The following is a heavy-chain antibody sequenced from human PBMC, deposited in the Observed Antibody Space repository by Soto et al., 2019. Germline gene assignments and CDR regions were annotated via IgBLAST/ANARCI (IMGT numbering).Heavy chain of an antibody. CDR3: ARMNVDSYQFYYAMDV. CDR2: IFSDSER. Sequence: SGPTLVNPTETLTLTCTVSGFSLTTGKMGVSWIRQPPGKALEWLAHIFSDSERSYSTSLQGRLTISKDTSGSQVVLSMTNVDPVDTATYYXARMNVDSYQFYYAMDVWGQGTTVTVSS. D-gene: IGHD4-17*01. CDR1: GFSLTTGKMG. V-gene: IGHV2-26*01. J-gene: IGHJ6*02.